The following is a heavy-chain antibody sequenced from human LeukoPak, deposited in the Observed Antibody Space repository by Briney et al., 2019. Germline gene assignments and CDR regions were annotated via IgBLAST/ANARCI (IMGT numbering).Heavy chain of an antibody. J-gene: IGHJ4*02. CDR3: AKDIDSSGYYPRLDDY. D-gene: IGHD3-22*01. V-gene: IGHV3-23*01. Sequence: PGGSLRLSCAASGFTFSSYAMSWVRQAPGKGLEWVSSASGSGGSTYYADSVKGRFTISRDNSKNTLYLQMNSLRAEDTAVYYCAKDIDSSGYYPRLDDYWGQGTLVTVSS. CDR1: GFTFSSYA. CDR2: ASGSGGST.